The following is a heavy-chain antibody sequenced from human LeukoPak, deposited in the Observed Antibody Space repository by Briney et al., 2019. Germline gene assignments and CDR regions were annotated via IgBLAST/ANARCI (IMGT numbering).Heavy chain of an antibody. J-gene: IGHJ4*02. CDR3: AAHIVVVVAATRAIDY. CDR1: GFTFSSYA. Sequence: GGSRRLSCAASGFTFSSYAMSWVRQAPGKGLEWVSAISGSGGSTYYADSVKGRFTISRDNSKNTLYLQMNSLRAEDTAVYYCAAHIVVVVAATRAIDYWGQGILVTVSS. D-gene: IGHD2-15*01. V-gene: IGHV3-23*01. CDR2: ISGSGGST.